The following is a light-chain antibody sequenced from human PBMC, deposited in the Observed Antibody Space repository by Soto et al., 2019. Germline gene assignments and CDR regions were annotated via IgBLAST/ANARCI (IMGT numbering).Light chain of an antibody. CDR3: QQPYSPPRT. CDR1: QTISSW. J-gene: IGKJ1*01. Sequence: LSGAVGEGGPITCRASQTISSWLAWYQQKPGKAPKLLIYPASSLQSGVLSRFSGSGSGTDFTLPICSLQPEDFATYYCQQPYSPPRTFGQGT. V-gene: IGKV1-39*01. CDR2: PAS.